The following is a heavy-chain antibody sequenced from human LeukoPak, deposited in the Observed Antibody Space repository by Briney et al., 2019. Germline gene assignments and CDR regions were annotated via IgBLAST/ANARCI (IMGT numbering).Heavy chain of an antibody. D-gene: IGHD3-10*01. CDR2: IYTSGST. J-gene: IGHJ6*03. CDR1: GGSISSGSYY. CDR3: ARRRLTMVRGVSPTVITTTKPYYYMDV. V-gene: IGHV4-61*02. Sequence: SQTLSLTCTVSGGSISSGSYYWSWIRQPAGKGLEWIGRIYTSGSTNYNPSLKSRVTMSVDTSKNQFSLKLSSVTAADTAVYYCARRRLTMVRGVSPTVITTTKPYYYMDVWGKGTTVTVSS.